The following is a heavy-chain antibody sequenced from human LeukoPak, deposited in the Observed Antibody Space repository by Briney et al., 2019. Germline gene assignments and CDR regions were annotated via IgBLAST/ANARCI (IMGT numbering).Heavy chain of an antibody. CDR2: IRTKAYGGTT. V-gene: IGHV3-49*04. CDR1: GFTFGDYA. Sequence: PGGSLRLSCTASGFTFGDYAMSWVRQAPGKGLEWVGFIRTKAYGGTTEYAASVKGRFTISRDDSKSIGYLQINSLNTEDTALYYCSRSPYGFVYYFDYWGQGTLVTVSS. CDR3: SRSPYGFVYYFDY. D-gene: IGHD4-17*01. J-gene: IGHJ4*02.